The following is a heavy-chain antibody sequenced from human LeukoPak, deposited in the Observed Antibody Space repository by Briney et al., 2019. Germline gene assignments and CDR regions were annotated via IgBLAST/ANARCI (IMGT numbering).Heavy chain of an antibody. V-gene: IGHV4-59*01. D-gene: IGHD1-1*01. CDR1: GGSISSYY. CDR2: IYYSGST. CDR3: ANTVAGYYYGMAV. Sequence: SETLSLTCTVSGGSISSYYWSWIRQPPGKGLEWIGYIYYSGSTNYNPSLKSRVTISVDTSKNQFSLKLSSVTAADTAVYYCANTVAGYYYGMAVWGKGTTVTVSS. J-gene: IGHJ6*04.